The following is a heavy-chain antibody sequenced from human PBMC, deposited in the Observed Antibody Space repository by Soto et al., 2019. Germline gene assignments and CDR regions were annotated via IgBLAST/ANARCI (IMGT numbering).Heavy chain of an antibody. CDR2: IYHSGST. V-gene: IGHV4-4*02. J-gene: IGHJ6*02. D-gene: IGHD3-3*01. CDR3: ARGSYDFWSGYGCTDSYYGMDV. CDR1: GGSISSSNW. Sequence: PSETLSLTVAVSGGSISSSNWWSWVRQPPGEGLEWIGEIYHSGSTNYNPSLTSRVTISVDKSKNQFSLKLSSVTAADTAVYYGARGSYDFWSGYGCTDSYYGMDVSGQGTTVTVSS.